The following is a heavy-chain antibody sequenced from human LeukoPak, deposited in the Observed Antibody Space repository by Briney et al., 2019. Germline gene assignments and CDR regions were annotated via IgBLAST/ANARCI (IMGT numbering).Heavy chain of an antibody. V-gene: IGHV4-59*01. CDR2: IYYSGST. CDR3: ARVISGTLDY. CDR1: GGSISSYY. J-gene: IGHJ4*02. Sequence: SETLSLTCTVSGGSISSYYWSWIRQPPGKGLEWIGYIYYSGSTNYNPSLKSRVTISVDTSKNQFSLKLSSVTAADTAVYYCARVISGTLDYWGQGTLVTVSS. D-gene: IGHD1-1*01.